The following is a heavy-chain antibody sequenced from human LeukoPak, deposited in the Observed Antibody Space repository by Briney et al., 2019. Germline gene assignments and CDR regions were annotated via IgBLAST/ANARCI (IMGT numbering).Heavy chain of an antibody. J-gene: IGHJ4*02. V-gene: IGHV4-34*01. D-gene: IGHD3-22*01. CDR3: ARVIDYDSSGYYLGY. CDR2: INDGGSA. CDR1: GGSFSGYY. Sequence: PSETLSLTCAVYGGSFSGYYWRWIRQPPGRGLEWVGEINDGGSANYNPSLESRVSISVDTSKNQFSLKLSSVTAADPAVYYCARVIDYDSSGYYLGYWGRGTRVTVSS.